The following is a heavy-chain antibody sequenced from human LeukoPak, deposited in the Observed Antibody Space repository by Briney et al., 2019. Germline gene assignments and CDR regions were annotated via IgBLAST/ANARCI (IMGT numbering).Heavy chain of an antibody. CDR2: IWHDGSNK. D-gene: IGHD6-19*01. J-gene: IGHJ4*02. Sequence: GGPLRLSCAASGFTFNSYGIHWVRQAPGTGLEWVAVIWHDGSNKYYADPVKGRFTISRDNSKNTLYLQMNSLRAEDTAFYYCAKAAGYSSGWPFEYWGQGTLVTVSS. CDR1: GFTFNSYG. V-gene: IGHV3-33*06. CDR3: AKAAGYSSGWPFEY.